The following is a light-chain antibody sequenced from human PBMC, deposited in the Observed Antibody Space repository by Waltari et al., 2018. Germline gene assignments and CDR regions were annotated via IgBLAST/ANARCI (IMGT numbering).Light chain of an antibody. CDR3: QHYVSLPVT. J-gene: IGKJ1*01. CDR1: QSVSRA. CDR2: GAS. Sequence: EIVLTQSPGNLSLSPGERATLSCRASQSVSRALAWYQQNPGQAPRLLIYGASNRATGIPDRVSGSWSGTDFRLIISRLEPEDFAVYYCQHYVSLPVTFGQGTKVEIK. V-gene: IGKV3-20*01.